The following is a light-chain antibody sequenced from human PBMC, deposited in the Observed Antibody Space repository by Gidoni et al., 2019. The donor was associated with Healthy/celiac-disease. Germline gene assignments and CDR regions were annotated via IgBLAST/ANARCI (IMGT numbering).Light chain of an antibody. CDR1: QGISSY. V-gene: IGKV1-9*01. J-gene: IGKJ4*01. CDR3: QQLNSYPFT. Sequence: DIQLTQSPSFLSASVGDSVTITCRASQGISSYLAWYQQKPGKAPKLLIYAASTLQSVVQARFSGSGSGTEFTLTISSLQPEDFATYYCQQLNSYPFTFGGGTKVEIK. CDR2: AAS.